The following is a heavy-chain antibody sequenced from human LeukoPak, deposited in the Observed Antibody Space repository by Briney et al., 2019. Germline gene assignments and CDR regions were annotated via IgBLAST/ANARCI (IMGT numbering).Heavy chain of an antibody. CDR1: GITLSNYG. CDR2: ISDGGGSR. D-gene: IGHD3-10*01. CDR3: AKRGVVIRAVIIVGFHKEAYYFDY. Sequence: GGSLRLSCAVSGITLSNYGMSWVRQAPGKGLEWVAGISDGGGSRNYADSVKDRFTISRDNPKNTLYLQMNSLRAEDTAVYFCAKRGVVIRAVIIVGFHKEAYYFDYWGQGALVTVSS. J-gene: IGHJ4*02. V-gene: IGHV3-23*01.